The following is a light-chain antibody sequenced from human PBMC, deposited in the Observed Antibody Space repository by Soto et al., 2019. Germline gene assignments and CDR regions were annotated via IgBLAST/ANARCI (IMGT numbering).Light chain of an antibody. J-gene: IGLJ3*02. CDR1: SSNIGSNT. V-gene: IGLV1-44*01. CDR3: AAWDDSLNGPV. Sequence: QAVVTQPPSASGIPGQRVTISCSGSSSNIGSNTVNWYQQLPGTAPKLLIYSNNQRPSGVPDRFSGSKSGTSASLAISGLQSEDEADYYCAAWDDSLNGPVFGGGTQLTVL. CDR2: SNN.